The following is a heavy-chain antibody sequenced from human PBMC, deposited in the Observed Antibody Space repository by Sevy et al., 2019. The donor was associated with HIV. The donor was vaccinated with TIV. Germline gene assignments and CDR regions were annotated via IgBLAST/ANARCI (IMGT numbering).Heavy chain of an antibody. Sequence: GGSLRLSCAASGFTFSTYAMNWVRQAPGKGLEWVSSISGSGRYTYYADSVEGRFTISRDSSKNTLYLQMNSLRADDTAVYYCVKGFCSGGSCPRDYYYYGMDVWGQGTTVTVSS. D-gene: IGHD2-15*01. CDR3: VKGFCSGGSCPRDYYYYGMDV. V-gene: IGHV3-23*01. CDR1: GFTFSTYA. J-gene: IGHJ6*02. CDR2: ISGSGRYT.